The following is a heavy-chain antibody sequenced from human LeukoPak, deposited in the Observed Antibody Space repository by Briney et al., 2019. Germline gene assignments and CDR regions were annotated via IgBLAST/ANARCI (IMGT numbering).Heavy chain of an antibody. V-gene: IGHV4-4*07. CDR1: GGSISSYY. CDR2: IYTSGST. J-gene: IGHJ4*02. Sequence: SETLSLTCTVSGGSISSYYWSWIRQPAGKGLEWIGRIYTSGSTNYSPSLKSRVTMSVDTSKNQFSLKLSSVTAADTAVYYCAGVVAAAGLTDYWGQGTLVTVSS. D-gene: IGHD6-13*01. CDR3: AGVVAAAGLTDY.